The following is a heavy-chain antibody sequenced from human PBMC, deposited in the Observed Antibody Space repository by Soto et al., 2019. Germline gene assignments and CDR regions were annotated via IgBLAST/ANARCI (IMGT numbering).Heavy chain of an antibody. V-gene: IGHV3-21*01. Sequence: EVQLVESGGGLVKPGGSLRLSYAASGFTFSRYSMNWVRQAPGKGLEWVSSISGSSSYIYYADSVKGRFTISRDNAKNSLYLQMNSLRAEDTAVYYCARSYDILTGYSGFDYWGQGTLVTVSS. J-gene: IGHJ4*02. CDR2: ISGSSSYI. CDR1: GFTFSRYS. CDR3: ARSYDILTGYSGFDY. D-gene: IGHD3-9*01.